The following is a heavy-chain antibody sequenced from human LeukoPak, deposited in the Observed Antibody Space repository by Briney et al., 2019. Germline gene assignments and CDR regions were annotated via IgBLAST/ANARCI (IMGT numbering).Heavy chain of an antibody. CDR2: IYYSGST. CDR1: GGSISSYY. D-gene: IGHD3-10*01. Sequence: PSETLSLTCTVSGGSISSYYWSSIRQPPGKGLEWIGYIYYSGSTNYNPSLKSRVTMSVDTSKNQFSLELSSVTAADTAVYYCARYHSTYGSGSYSWFDPWGQGTLVTVSS. CDR3: ARYHSTYGSGSYSWFDP. J-gene: IGHJ5*02. V-gene: IGHV4-59*12.